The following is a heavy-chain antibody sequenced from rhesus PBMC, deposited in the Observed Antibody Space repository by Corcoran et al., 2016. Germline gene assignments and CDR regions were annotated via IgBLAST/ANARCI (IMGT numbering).Heavy chain of an antibody. Sequence: QLQLQESGPGMVKPSETLSVTCAVSGGSISSRYWSWIRQAPGKGLVLIGYIYGSGSSTNYNPSLKSRITLSVDTSKNQLSLKLSSVTASDTAVYYCASGCGYYYDSAPTGYFDLWGPGTPITISS. V-gene: IGHV4-169*02. CDR3: ASGCGYYYDSAPTGYFDL. CDR2: IYGSGSST. CDR1: GGSISSRY. D-gene: IGHD3-28*01. J-gene: IGHJ2*01.